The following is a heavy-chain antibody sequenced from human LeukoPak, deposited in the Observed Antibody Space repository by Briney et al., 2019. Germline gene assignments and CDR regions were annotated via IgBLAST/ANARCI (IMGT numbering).Heavy chain of an antibody. V-gene: IGHV3-64*01. CDR1: GFTFSTSA. CDR2: IRSNGGST. J-gene: IGHJ4*02. CDR3: ARGGPSPDY. D-gene: IGHD3-16*01. Sequence: GGSLRLSCAASGFTFSTSAMHWVRQAPGKGLEYVSGIRSNGGSTYYANTVKGRFTISRDNSKNTLYLQMGSLRDEDMAVYYCARGGPSPDYWGQGTLVTVSS.